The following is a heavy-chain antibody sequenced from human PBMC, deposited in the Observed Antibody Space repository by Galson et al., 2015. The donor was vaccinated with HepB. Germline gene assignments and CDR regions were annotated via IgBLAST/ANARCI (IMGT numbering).Heavy chain of an antibody. CDR3: ANHRLTWIQLWSYFDY. J-gene: IGHJ4*02. D-gene: IGHD5-18*01. V-gene: IGHV3-23*01. CDR2: ISGSGGST. Sequence: SLRLSCAASGFTFSSYAMSWVRQAPGKGLEWVSAISGSGGSTYYADSVKGRFTISRDNSKNTLYLQMNSLRAEDTAVYYCANHRLTWIQLWSYFDYWGQGTLVTVSS. CDR1: GFTFSSYA.